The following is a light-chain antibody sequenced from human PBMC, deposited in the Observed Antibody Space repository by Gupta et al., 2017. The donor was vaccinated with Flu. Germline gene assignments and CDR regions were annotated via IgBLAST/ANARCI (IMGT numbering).Light chain of an antibody. V-gene: IGKV2-30*01. Sequence: ISCRSSQSLVYKNGITDLTWFQQRPGQSPRRLIYEVSNRDSGVPDRFSGSWSVTDFTLKISRVEAEEVGVYYCMLGTHSWTFGQGTRLEI. CDR3: MLGTHSWT. J-gene: IGKJ2*02. CDR2: EVS. CDR1: QSLVYKNGITD.